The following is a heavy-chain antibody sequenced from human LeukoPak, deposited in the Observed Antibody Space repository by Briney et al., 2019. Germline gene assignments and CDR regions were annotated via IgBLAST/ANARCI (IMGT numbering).Heavy chain of an antibody. D-gene: IGHD3-22*01. J-gene: IGHJ4*02. CDR2: IYYSGST. V-gene: IGHV4-31*03. CDR1: GGSISSGGYS. Sequence: SETLSLTCTVSGGSISSGGYSWSWIRQHPGKGLEWIGYIYYSGSTYYNPSLKSRVTISVDTSKNQFSLKLSSVTAADTAVYYCERGSDDSSGHFLYYFDYWGQGTLVTVSS. CDR3: ERGSDDSSGHFLYYFDY.